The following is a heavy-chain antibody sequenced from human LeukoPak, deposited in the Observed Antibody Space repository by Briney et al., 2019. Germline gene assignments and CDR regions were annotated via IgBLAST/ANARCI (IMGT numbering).Heavy chain of an antibody. CDR3: ARDGDYDEYYFDY. CDR2: INTDGSRT. CDR1: GFTFSSYW. D-gene: IGHD4-17*01. J-gene: IGHJ4*02. Sequence: PGGSLRVSCAASGFTFSSYWMHWVRQAPGKGLVWVSRINTDGSRTSYADPVKGRFTISRDNAKNTLFLQMNSLRAEDTAVYYCARDGDYDEYYFDYWGQGTLVTVSS. V-gene: IGHV3-74*01.